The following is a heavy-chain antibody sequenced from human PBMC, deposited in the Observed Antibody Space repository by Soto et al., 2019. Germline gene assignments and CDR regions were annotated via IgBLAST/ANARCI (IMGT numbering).Heavy chain of an antibody. CDR2: IYYSGST. V-gene: IGHV4-61*01. J-gene: IGHJ5*02. CDR1: GGSVSSGSYY. Sequence: KSSETLSLTSTVSGGSVSSGSYYWSWIRQPPGKGLEWIGYIYYSGSTNYNPSLKSRVTISVDTSKNQFSLKLSSVTAADTAVYYCARAPPYYYDSSGFLGPFDPWGQGTLVTVSS. CDR3: ARAPPYYYDSSGFLGPFDP. D-gene: IGHD3-22*01.